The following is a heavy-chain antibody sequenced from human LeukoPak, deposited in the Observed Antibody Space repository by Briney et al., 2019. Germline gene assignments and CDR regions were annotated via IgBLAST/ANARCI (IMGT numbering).Heavy chain of an antibody. V-gene: IGHV3-23*01. CDR1: GFTFSNYA. D-gene: IGHD3-22*01. Sequence: GGSLGLSCAASGFTFSNYAMTWVRQAPGKGLEWVSVISGSGNSTYSADSVKGRFTISRDNSKNTLYLQMNSLRAEDTAVYYCAKKGYYDGSGYYMYYFDHWGQGTLVTVSS. CDR3: AKKGYYDGSGYYMYYFDH. CDR2: ISGSGNST. J-gene: IGHJ4*02.